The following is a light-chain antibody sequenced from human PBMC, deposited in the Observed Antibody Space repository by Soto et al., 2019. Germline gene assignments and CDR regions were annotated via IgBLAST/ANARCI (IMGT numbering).Light chain of an antibody. CDR1: QGISSW. J-gene: IGKJ2*01. CDR2: KAS. CDR3: QQYESYPYT. V-gene: IGKV1-5*03. Sequence: DIQMTQSPSTLSASVGGRVIITCRASQGISSWLAWYQQKSGKAPKLLITKASSLESGVPSRFSGSGSGTEFPLNISRLQPDDFATYYCQQYESYPYTFGQGTKLEIK.